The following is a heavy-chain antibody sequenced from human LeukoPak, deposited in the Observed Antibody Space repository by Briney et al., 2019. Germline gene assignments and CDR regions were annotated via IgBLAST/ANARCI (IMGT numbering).Heavy chain of an antibody. V-gene: IGHV1-2*02. CDR3: ARGDGDYVRFRYFQH. D-gene: IGHD4-17*01. CDR1: GYTFTGYY. CDR2: INPNSGGT. J-gene: IGHJ1*01. Sequence: ASVKVSCKASGYTFTGYYMHCVRQAPGQGLEWMGWINPNSGGTNYAQKFQGRVTMTRDTSISTAYMELSRLRSDDTAVYYCARGDGDYVRFRYFQHWGQGTLVTVSS.